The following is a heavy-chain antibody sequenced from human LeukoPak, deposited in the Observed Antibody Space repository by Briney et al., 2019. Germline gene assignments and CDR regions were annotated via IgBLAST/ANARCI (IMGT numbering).Heavy chain of an antibody. CDR2: ISYDGSNK. V-gene: IGHV3-30*03. CDR3: SYGAMFVY. Sequence: TGGSLRLSCAASGFTFSSYGMHWVRQAPGKGLEWVAVISYDGSNKFYADSVKGRFTISRDNSKNTLYLQMNSLRAEDTAVYYCSYGAMFVYWGQGTLVTVSS. J-gene: IGHJ4*02. CDR1: GFTFSSYG. D-gene: IGHD3-10*02.